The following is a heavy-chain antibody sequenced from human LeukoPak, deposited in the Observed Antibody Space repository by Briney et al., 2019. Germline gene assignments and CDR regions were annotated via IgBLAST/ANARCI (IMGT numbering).Heavy chain of an antibody. J-gene: IGHJ4*02. CDR3: AKADDTVATNFDS. CDR2: SRGNGGRA. CDR1: GFSFSTYA. D-gene: IGHD5-12*01. Sequence: PGGSLRLSCAASGFSFSTYAVSWVRQAPGRGLEWVTASRGNGGRADYADSVEGRFTTSRDNSKNTVYLQMNSLRAEDTAVYYCAKADDTVATNFDSWGQGTLVTVSS. V-gene: IGHV3-23*01.